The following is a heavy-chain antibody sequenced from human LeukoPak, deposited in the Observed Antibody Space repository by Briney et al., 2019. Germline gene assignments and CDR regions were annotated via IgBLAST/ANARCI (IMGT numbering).Heavy chain of an antibody. J-gene: IGHJ5*02. CDR1: GFTFSSYA. CDR3: AKDSLWETFENWFDP. CDR2: ISGSGGST. V-gene: IGHV3-23*01. D-gene: IGHD3-16*01. Sequence: GGSLRLSCAASGFTFSSYAMSWVRQAPGKGLEWVSAISGSGGSTYYADSVKGRFTISRDNSKNTLYLQMNSLRAEDTAVYYCAKDSLWETFENWFDPWGQGTLVTVSS.